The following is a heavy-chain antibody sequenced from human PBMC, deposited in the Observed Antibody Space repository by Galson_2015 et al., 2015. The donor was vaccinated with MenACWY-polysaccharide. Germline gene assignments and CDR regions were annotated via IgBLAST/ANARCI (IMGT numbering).Heavy chain of an antibody. CDR3: ARPSSGGSYYND. CDR1: RFTFGRTW. V-gene: IGHV3-7*01. D-gene: IGHD2-15*01. Sequence: SLRLSCAASRFTFGRTWMSWVRQAPGKGLEWVANINQGGTEERYVDSVKGRFTISRDNAQNSVYLQMNGLRAEDTAVYYCARPSSGGSYYNDWGQGTLVTVSS. CDR2: INQGGTEE. J-gene: IGHJ4*02.